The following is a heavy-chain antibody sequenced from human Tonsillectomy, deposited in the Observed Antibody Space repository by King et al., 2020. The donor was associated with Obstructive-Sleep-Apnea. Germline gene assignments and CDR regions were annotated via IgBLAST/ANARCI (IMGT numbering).Heavy chain of an antibody. D-gene: IGHD6-13*01. CDR3: ARGSGAAAVNWFDP. CDR2: INHSGST. V-gene: IGHV4-34*01. Sequence: VQLQQLGAGLLKPSETLSLTCAVFGGSFSDYYWSWISQPPWKGLEWIGEINHSGSTNYNPSLKSLVTISVDTSMNQFSLKLSSVTAADTAVYYCARGSGAAAVNWFDPWGQGTLVTVAS. CDR1: GGSFSDYY. J-gene: IGHJ5*02.